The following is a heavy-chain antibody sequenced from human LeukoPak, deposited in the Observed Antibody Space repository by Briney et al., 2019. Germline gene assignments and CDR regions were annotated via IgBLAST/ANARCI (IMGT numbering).Heavy chain of an antibody. J-gene: IGHJ5*02. V-gene: IGHV4-30-2*05. Sequence: PSQTLSLTCAVSGGSISSGGYSWSWIRQPPGKGLEWIGYIYHSGSTYYNPSLKSRVTISVDTSKNQFSLKLSSVTAADTAVYYCAREGAAASFNWFDPWGQGTLVTVSS. CDR1: GGSISSGGYS. CDR3: AREGAAASFNWFDP. D-gene: IGHD6-13*01. CDR2: IYHSGST.